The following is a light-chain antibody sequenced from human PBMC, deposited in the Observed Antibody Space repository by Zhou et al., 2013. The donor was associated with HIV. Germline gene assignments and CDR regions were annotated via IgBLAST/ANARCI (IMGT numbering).Light chain of an antibody. J-gene: IGLJ2*01. Sequence: QSALTQPPSASGSPGQSVTISCTGTSSDVGGYNYVSWYQQHPGKAPKLIIYEVSKRPSGVPDRFSGSKSGNTASLTVSGLQAEDEADYYCLSYDTSLSGSIFGGGTKLTV. CDR1: SSDVGGYNY. CDR2: EVS. CDR3: LSYDTSLSGSI. V-gene: IGLV2-8*01.